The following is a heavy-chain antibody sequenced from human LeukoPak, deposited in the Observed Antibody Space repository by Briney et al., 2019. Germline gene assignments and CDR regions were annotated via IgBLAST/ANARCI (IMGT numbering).Heavy chain of an antibody. Sequence: GVSLRLSCAASGFIFSDYWMNWVRQAPGKGLEWVANIEQDGSEEYYVDSVKGRFTISRDNAKNSLYLQMNSLRAEDTAVYYCARGEVDSNVDYWGQGTLVTVSS. J-gene: IGHJ4*02. V-gene: IGHV3-7*05. CDR1: GFIFSDYW. D-gene: IGHD4-11*01. CDR2: IEQDGSEE. CDR3: ARGEVDSNVDY.